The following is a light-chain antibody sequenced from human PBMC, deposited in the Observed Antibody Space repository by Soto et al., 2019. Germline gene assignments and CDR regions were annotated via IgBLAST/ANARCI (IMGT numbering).Light chain of an antibody. CDR2: EVS. CDR3: SSYTRNSTLV. CDR1: SSDVGGYNY. J-gene: IGLJ2*01. Sequence: QSALTQPASVSGSPGQSITISCTGTSSDVGGYNYVSWYQQHPGKAPKFMIYEVSNRPSGVSNRFSGSTSGNTASLTISGLQAEDEADYYCSSYTRNSTLVFGGGTKLTVL. V-gene: IGLV2-14*01.